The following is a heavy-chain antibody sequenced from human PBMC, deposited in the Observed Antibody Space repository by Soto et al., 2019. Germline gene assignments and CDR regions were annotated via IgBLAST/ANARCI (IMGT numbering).Heavy chain of an antibody. CDR1: GGSISSGGYY. CDR3: AKDRGIYGSGRSYYYYYGMDV. D-gene: IGHD3-10*01. V-gene: IGHV4-31*03. Sequence: PSETLSLTCTVSGGSISSGGYYWSWIRQHPGKGLEWIGYIYYSGSTYYNPSLKSRVTISVDTSKNQFSLKLSSVTAEDTAVYYCAKDRGIYGSGRSYYYYYGMDVWGQGTTVTVSS. CDR2: IYYSGST. J-gene: IGHJ6*02.